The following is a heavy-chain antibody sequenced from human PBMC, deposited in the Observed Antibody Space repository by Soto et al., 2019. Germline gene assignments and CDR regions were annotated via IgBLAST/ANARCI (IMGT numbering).Heavy chain of an antibody. CDR3: AKDFSSWAYYDSRGPTWFDP. V-gene: IGHV3-30*18. CDR2: ISYDGSNK. J-gene: IGHJ5*02. Sequence: PGGSLRLSCAASGFTFSSYGMHWVRQAPGKGLEWVAVISYDGSNKYYADSVKGRFTISRDNSKNTLYLQMNSLRAEDTAVYYCAKDFSSWAYYDSRGPTWFDPWGQGTRVTVSS. D-gene: IGHD3-22*01. CDR1: GFTFSSYG.